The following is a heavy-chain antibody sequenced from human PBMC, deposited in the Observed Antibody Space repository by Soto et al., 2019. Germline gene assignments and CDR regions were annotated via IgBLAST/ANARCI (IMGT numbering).Heavy chain of an antibody. V-gene: IGHV1-69*01. CDR2: IIPIFGTA. CDR1: GGTFSSYA. D-gene: IGHD3-10*01. Sequence: QVQLVQSGAEVKKPGSSVKVSCKASGGTFSSYAISWVRQAPGQGLEWMGGIIPIFGTANYAQKFQGRVTITADESTSTAYMELSSLRSEDTAVYYCARKYYYGSGSYFDYYCYGMDVWGQGTTVTVSS. J-gene: IGHJ6*02. CDR3: ARKYYYGSGSYFDYYCYGMDV.